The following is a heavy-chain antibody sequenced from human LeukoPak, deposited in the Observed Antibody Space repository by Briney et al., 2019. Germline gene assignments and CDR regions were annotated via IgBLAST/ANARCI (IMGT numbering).Heavy chain of an antibody. Sequence: PSETLSLTCSVSGDSLGIYKWSWIRQPPGKGLERIAHISSSGSAIYNPSLMSRVSMSVDTSKNQFSLRLTSVTAADTAVYYCAREWSGFDFWGQGTTVTVSS. CDR2: ISSSGSA. CDR3: AREWSGFDF. CDR1: GDSLGIYK. D-gene: IGHD2-15*01. V-gene: IGHV4-59*01. J-gene: IGHJ3*01.